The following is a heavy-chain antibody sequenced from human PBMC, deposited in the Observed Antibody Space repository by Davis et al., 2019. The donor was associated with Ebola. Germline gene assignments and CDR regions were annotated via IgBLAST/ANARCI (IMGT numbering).Heavy chain of an antibody. Sequence: PGGSLRLSCVTSGFTFSTSAMNWVRQAPGKGLEWVSYISSSSSYTNYADSVKGRFTISRDNAKNSLYLQMNSLRAEDTAVYYCASNAYYGSGFFDPWGQGTLVTVSS. D-gene: IGHD3-10*01. V-gene: IGHV3-21*05. CDR3: ASNAYYGSGFFDP. CDR2: ISSSSSYT. CDR1: GFTFSTSA. J-gene: IGHJ5*02.